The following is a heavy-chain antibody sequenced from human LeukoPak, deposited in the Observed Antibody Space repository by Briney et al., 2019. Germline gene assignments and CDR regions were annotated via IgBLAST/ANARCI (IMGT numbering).Heavy chain of an antibody. D-gene: IGHD2-2*01. CDR2: INPNSGGT. V-gene: IGHV1-2*02. CDR1: GYTFTGYY. Sequence: GASVKVSCKASGYTFTGYYMHWVRQAPGQELEWMGWINPNSGGTNYAQKFQGRVTMTRDTSISTAYMELSRLRSDDTAVYYCARGYCSRTSCYHYYYYGMDVWGQGTTVTVSS. CDR3: ARGYCSRTSCYHYYYYGMDV. J-gene: IGHJ6*02.